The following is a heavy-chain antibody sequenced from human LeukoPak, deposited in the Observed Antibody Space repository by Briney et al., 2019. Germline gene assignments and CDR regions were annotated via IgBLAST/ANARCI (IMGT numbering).Heavy chain of an antibody. CDR2: INPSGGST. V-gene: IGHV1-46*01. Sequence: ASVKVSCKASGYTFTSYGISWVRQAPGQGLEWMGIINPSGGSTSYAQKFQGRVTMTRDMSTSTVYMELSSLRSEDTAVYYCARDPYATYGSGSYYNGGGFDYWGQGTLVTVSS. J-gene: IGHJ4*02. CDR1: GYTFTSYG. CDR3: ARDPYATYGSGSYYNGGGFDY. D-gene: IGHD3-10*01.